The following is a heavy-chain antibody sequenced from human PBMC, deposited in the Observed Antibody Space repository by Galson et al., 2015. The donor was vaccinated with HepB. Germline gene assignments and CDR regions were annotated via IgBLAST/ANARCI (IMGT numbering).Heavy chain of an antibody. CDR3: ARVLRLRKGYKSPFDY. CDR1: GDSVSSNSSL. J-gene: IGHJ4*02. D-gene: IGHD5-24*01. V-gene: IGHV6-1*01. Sequence: CAISGDSVSSNSSLWNWIRQSPSRGLEWLGRTYYRSKWNNDYAVSVTSRLSITSDTSKNHFSLQLNSVTPEDTAVYFCARVLRLRKGYKSPFDYWGQGTLVTVAS. CDR2: TYYRSKWNN.